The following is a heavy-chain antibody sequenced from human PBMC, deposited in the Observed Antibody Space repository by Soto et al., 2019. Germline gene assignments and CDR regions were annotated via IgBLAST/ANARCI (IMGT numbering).Heavy chain of an antibody. CDR1: GGSFSGYY. CDR3: ARGTGDYYILTGSPTPPFHY. J-gene: IGHJ4*02. CDR2: INHSGST. D-gene: IGHD3-9*01. Sequence: SETLSLTCAVYGGSFSGYYWSWIRQPPGKGLEWIGEINHSGSTDYNPSLKSRVTISVDTSKNQFSLKLSSVTAADTAVYYCARGTGDYYILTGSPTPPFHYWCPGPLVTVSS. V-gene: IGHV4-34*01.